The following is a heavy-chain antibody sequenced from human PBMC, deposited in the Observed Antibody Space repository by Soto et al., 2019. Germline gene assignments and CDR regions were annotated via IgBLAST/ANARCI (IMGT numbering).Heavy chain of an antibody. CDR2: ISAYNGNT. D-gene: IGHD4-17*01. CDR3: ARDPHGDYDFAY. J-gene: IGHJ4*02. Sequence: QVQLVQSGTEVKKPGASVKVSCKASGYTFTSYGISWVRQAPGQGLEWMGWISAYNGNTNYAQKLKGRYTMTTDTSTRTAYMERRSLRSDDTAMYYCARDPHGDYDFAYWGQGTLVTFSS. V-gene: IGHV1-18*01. CDR1: GYTFTSYG.